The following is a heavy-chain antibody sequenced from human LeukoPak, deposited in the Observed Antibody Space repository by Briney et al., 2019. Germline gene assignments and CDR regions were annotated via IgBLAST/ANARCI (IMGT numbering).Heavy chain of an antibody. CDR1: GFSLCTSGMC. CDR3: ARIRISAYYFDY. Sequence: SGPALVKPTQTLTLTCTFSGFSLCTSGMCVSWIRQPPGKALEWLARIDWDDDKHYSTSLKTRLTISKDTSKKQVVLTMTNMDPVDTATYFCARIRISAYYFDYWGQGALVTVSS. D-gene: IGHD3-16*01. J-gene: IGHJ4*02. V-gene: IGHV2-70*11. CDR2: IDWDDDK.